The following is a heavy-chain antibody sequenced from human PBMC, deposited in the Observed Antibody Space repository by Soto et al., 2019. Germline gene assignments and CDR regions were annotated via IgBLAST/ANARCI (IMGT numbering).Heavy chain of an antibody. Sequence: QITLKESGPPMVKPTQTLTLTCSFSGFSLSTGGVGVAWIRQPPGKALEWLAVIYWDDDRRYNPSLKSRLTVTKDTSRNQVVLKMTNMDPVDTATYFCAHTPFFGDKLDYWGQGTLVTVSS. D-gene: IGHD2-21*01. CDR3: AHTPFFGDKLDY. J-gene: IGHJ4*02. CDR1: GFSLSTGGVG. CDR2: IYWDDDR. V-gene: IGHV2-5*02.